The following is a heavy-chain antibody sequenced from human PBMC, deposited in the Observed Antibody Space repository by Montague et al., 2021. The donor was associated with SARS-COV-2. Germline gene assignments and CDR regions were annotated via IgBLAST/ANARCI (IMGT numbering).Heavy chain of an antibody. J-gene: IGHJ3*02. Sequence: TLSLTCTVSGGSISSGGYYWSWIRRHPGKGLEWVGYIYYSGSTXYNPSLKSRVTMSVDTSKNQFSLKLSSVTAADTAVYYCARVQGITMIVVVIGAFDIWGQGTMVTVSS. D-gene: IGHD3-22*01. CDR2: IYYSGST. V-gene: IGHV4-31*03. CDR3: ARVQGITMIVVVIGAFDI. CDR1: GGSISSGGYY.